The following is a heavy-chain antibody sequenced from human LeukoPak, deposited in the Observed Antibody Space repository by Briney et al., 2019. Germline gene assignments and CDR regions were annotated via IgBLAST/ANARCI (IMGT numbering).Heavy chain of an antibody. CDR1: GGSISSSGFY. J-gene: IGHJ6*02. Sequence: KPSETLSLTCSVSGGSISSSGFYWDYIRQSPGKGLEWIATVSYSGTTYYNPSLKSRVTISIDTSNNQFSLHLISVTAADTALYYCARHRDTTTHDHFSGVDVWGQGTSVFVSS. CDR3: ARHRDTTTHDHFSGVDV. V-gene: IGHV4-39*01. D-gene: IGHD1-14*01. CDR2: VSYSGTT.